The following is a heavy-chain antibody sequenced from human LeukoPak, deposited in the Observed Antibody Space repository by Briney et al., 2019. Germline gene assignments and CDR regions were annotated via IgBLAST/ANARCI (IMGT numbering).Heavy chain of an antibody. CDR1: GFTFSSYA. D-gene: IGHD6-13*01. CDR2: ISGSGGSI. Sequence: GGSLRLSCAASGFTFSSYAMSWVRQAPGEGLEWVSAISGSGGSIYYADSVKGRFTISRDNSKNTLYLQMNNLRAEDTAVYYCAKDLDSGSYYYYYGMDVWGQGTTVTVSS. V-gene: IGHV3-23*01. CDR3: AKDLDSGSYYYYYGMDV. J-gene: IGHJ6*02.